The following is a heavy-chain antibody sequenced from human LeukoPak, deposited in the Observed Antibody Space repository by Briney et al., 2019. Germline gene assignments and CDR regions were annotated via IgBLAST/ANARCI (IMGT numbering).Heavy chain of an antibody. D-gene: IGHD4-17*01. Sequence: GGSLRLSCAASGFTFGDYAMHWVRQPPGKGLEWLSLITGEGDITYHADSVKGRFTIPRDNNKNSLYLQMNSLRTEDTALYYCAKDNPTGDYVFDSWGQGTLLIVS. CDR3: AKDNPTGDYVFDS. V-gene: IGHV3-43*02. CDR2: ITGEGDIT. J-gene: IGHJ4*02. CDR1: GFTFGDYA.